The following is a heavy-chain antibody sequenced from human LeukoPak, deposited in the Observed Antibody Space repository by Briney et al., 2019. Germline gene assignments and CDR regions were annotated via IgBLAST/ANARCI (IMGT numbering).Heavy chain of an antibody. V-gene: IGHV4-38-2*02. D-gene: IGHD6-13*01. CDR3: GGSQYSSSWDNWFDP. CDR1: GYSISSGYY. CDR2: IYHSGST. J-gene: IGHJ5*02. Sequence: SETLSLTCTVSGYSISSGYYWGWIRQPPGKGLEWIGSIYHSGSTYYNPSLKSRVTISVDTSKNQFSLKLSSVTAADTAVYYCGGSQYSSSWDNWFDPWGQGTLVAVSS.